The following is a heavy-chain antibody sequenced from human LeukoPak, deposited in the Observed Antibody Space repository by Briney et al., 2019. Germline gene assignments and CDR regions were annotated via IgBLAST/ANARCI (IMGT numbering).Heavy chain of an antibody. Sequence: PGGSLRLSCAASGFTFSSYAMSWVRQAPGKGLEWVSAISGSGGSTYYADSVKGRSTISRDNSKNTLYLQMNSLRAEDTAVYYCAKDLDEDSSVTSPGYWGQGTLVTVSS. J-gene: IGHJ4*02. CDR3: AKDLDEDSSVTSPGY. CDR2: ISGSGGST. CDR1: GFTFSSYA. V-gene: IGHV3-23*01. D-gene: IGHD3-22*01.